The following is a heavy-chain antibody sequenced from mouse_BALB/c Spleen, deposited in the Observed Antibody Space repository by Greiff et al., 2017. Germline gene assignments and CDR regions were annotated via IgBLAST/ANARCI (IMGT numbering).Heavy chain of an antibody. CDR1: GFSLTGYG. V-gene: IGHV2-6-7*01. D-gene: IGHD2-3*01. Sequence: VHLVESGPGLVAPSQSLSITCTVSGFSLTGYGVNWVRQPPGKGLEWLGMIWGDGSTDYNSALKSRLSISKDNSKSQVFLKMNSLQTDDTARYYCARDRGQNYDGYLGGAMDYWGQGTSVTVSA. CDR3: ARDRGQNYDGYLGGAMDY. CDR2: IWGDGST. J-gene: IGHJ4*01.